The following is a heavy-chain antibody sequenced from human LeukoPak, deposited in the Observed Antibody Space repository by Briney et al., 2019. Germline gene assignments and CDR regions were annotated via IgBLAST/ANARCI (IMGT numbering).Heavy chain of an antibody. Sequence: GGSLRLSCSASGFNVGDYAMTWFRQAPGKGLEWVSSIRGSAGTTYYADSVKGRLTISRDNSKKMLYLQMNSLRVEDTAVYYCVKDRSNAVVDSFDIAFDIWGQGTMVTVSS. CDR2: IRGSAGTT. CDR1: GFNVGDYA. V-gene: IGHV3-23*01. CDR3: VKDRSNAVVDSFDIAFDI. J-gene: IGHJ3*02. D-gene: IGHD2-2*01.